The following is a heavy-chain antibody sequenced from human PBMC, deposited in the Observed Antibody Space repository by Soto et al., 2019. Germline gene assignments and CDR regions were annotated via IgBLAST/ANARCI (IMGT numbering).Heavy chain of an antibody. CDR1: GFTFSSYA. D-gene: IGHD1-26*01. J-gene: IGHJ6*02. Sequence: GGSLRLSCAASGFTFSSYAMHWVRQAPGKGLEWVAVISNDGSNKYYADSVKGRFTISRDNSKNTLYLQMNSLRAEDTAVYYCARDRDYSGSYYYGMDVWGQGTTVTVSS. CDR2: ISNDGSNK. CDR3: ARDRDYSGSYYYGMDV. V-gene: IGHV3-30-3*01.